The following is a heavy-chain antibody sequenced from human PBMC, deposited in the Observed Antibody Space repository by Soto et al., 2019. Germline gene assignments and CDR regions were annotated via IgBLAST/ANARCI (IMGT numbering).Heavy chain of an antibody. CDR1: GGTFSSYA. J-gene: IGHJ6*02. CDR2: IIPIFGTA. D-gene: IGHD6-13*01. CDR3: ARARQQRLVLEWQELDYYYYGMDV. V-gene: IGHV1-69*06. Sequence: EASVKVSCKASGGTFSSYAISWVRQAPGQGLEWMGGIIPIFGTANYAQKFQGRVTITADKSTSTAYMELSSLRSEDTAVYYCARARQQRLVLEWQELDYYYYGMDVWGQGTTVTVSS.